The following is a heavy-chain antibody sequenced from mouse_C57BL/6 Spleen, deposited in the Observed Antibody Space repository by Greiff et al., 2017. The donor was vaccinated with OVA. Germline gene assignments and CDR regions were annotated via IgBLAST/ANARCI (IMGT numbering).Heavy chain of an antibody. Sequence: VQLQESGAELVRPGASVTLSCKASGYTFTDYEMHWVKQTPVHGLEWIGAIDPETGGTAYNQKFKGKAILTADKSSSTAYLELRSLTSEDAAVYYCTRGITTGAGYFDVWGTGTTVTVSS. CDR2: IDPETGGT. D-gene: IGHD1-1*01. V-gene: IGHV1-15*01. CDR1: GYTFTDYE. J-gene: IGHJ1*03. CDR3: TRGITTGAGYFDV.